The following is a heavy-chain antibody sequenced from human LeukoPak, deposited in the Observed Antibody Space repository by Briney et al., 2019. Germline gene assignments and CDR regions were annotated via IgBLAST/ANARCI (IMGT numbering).Heavy chain of an antibody. CDR1: GGSFSGYY. CDR2: INHSGST. CDR3: ARGRILRLIDY. J-gene: IGHJ4*02. Sequence: SETLSLTCAVYGGSFSGYYWSWIRQPPGKGLEWIGEINHSGSTNYNPSLKSRVTISVDTSKNQFYMKLSSVTAADTAGFYCARGRILRLIDYWGQGTLVTVSS. V-gene: IGHV4-34*01. D-gene: IGHD2-15*01.